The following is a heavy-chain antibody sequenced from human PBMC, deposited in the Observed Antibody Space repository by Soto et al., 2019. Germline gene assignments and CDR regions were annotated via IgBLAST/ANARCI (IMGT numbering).Heavy chain of an antibody. CDR3: ARSVLMVYAMAGSHFDP. D-gene: IGHD2-8*01. V-gene: IGHV1-18*04. J-gene: IGHJ5*02. CDR1: GYTFTSYG. Sequence: GASVKVSCKASGYTFTSYGISWVRQAPGQGLEWMGWISAYNGNTNYAQKLQGRVTMTTDTSTSTAYMELRSLRSDDTAVYYCARSVLMVYAMAGSHFDPWGQGTLVTVSS. CDR2: ISAYNGNT.